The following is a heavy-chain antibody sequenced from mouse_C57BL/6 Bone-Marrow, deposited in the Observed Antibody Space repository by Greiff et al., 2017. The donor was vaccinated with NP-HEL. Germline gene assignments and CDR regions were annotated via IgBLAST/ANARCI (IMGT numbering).Heavy chain of an antibody. Sequence: DVKLQESGPGLVKPSQSLSLTCSVTGYSITSGYYWNWIRQFPGNKLEWMGYISYDGSNNYNPSLKNRISITRDTSKNQFFLKLNSVTTEDTATYYCAPLEFAYWGQGTLVTVSA. D-gene: IGHD6-1*01. V-gene: IGHV3-6*01. J-gene: IGHJ3*01. CDR2: ISYDGSN. CDR1: GYSITSGYY. CDR3: APLEFAY.